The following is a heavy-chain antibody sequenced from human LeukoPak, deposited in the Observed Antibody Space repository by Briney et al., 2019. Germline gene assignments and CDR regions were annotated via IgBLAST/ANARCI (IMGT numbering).Heavy chain of an antibody. CDR3: ARRTGD. D-gene: IGHD3/OR15-3a*01. V-gene: IGHV5-51*01. Sequence: GESLKISCKGSGYSFTSYWIGWVRQLPGKGLEWMGVIYPGDSDTKYSPSFQGQVIISADKSINTVYLQWSSLKASDTAVYYCARRTGDWGQGTLVTVSS. J-gene: IGHJ4*02. CDR1: GYSFTSYW. CDR2: IYPGDSDT.